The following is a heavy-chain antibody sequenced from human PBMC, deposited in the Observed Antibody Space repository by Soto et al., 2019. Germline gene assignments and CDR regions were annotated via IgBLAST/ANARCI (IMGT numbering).Heavy chain of an antibody. D-gene: IGHD3-9*01. CDR3: AREGYDILTGYSYYYVMDV. J-gene: IGHJ6*02. V-gene: IGHV3-33*01. CDR2: IWYDGSNK. CDR1: GFTFSSYG. Sequence: GGSLRLSCAASGFTFSSYGMHWVRQAPGKGLEWVAVIWYDGSNKYYADSVKGRFTISRDNSKNTLYLQMNSLRAEDTAVYYCAREGYDILTGYSYYYVMDVWGQGTTVTVSS.